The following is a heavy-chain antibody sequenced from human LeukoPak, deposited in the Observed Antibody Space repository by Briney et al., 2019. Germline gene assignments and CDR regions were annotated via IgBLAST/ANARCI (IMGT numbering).Heavy chain of an antibody. CDR3: ARASYDFWSGYSRSWYFDL. CDR2: INPSGGST. CDR1: GYTFTSYY. Sequence: GASVNVSCKASGYTFTSYYMHWVRQAPGQGLEWMGIINPSGGSTSYAQKFQGRVTMTRDTSTSTVYMELSSLRSEDTAVYYCARASYDFWSGYSRSWYFDLWGRGTLVTVSS. V-gene: IGHV1-46*01. D-gene: IGHD3-3*01. J-gene: IGHJ2*01.